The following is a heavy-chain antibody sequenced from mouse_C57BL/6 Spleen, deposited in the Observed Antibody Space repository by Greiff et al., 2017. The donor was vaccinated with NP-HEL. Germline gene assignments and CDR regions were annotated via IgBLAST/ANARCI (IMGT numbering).Heavy chain of an antibody. J-gene: IGHJ4*01. CDR3: ARNDYGYVMDY. CDR2: IDPSDSYT. Sequence: QVQLKQPGAELVMPGASVKLSCKASGYTFTSYWMHWVKQRPGQGLEWIGEIDPSDSYTNYNQKFKGKSTLTVDKSSSTAYMQLSSLTSEDSAVYYCARNDYGYVMDYWGQGTSVTVSS. D-gene: IGHD2-2*01. V-gene: IGHV1-69*01. CDR1: GYTFTSYW.